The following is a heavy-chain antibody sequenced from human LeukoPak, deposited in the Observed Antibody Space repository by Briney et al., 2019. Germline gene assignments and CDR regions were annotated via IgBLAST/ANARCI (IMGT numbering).Heavy chain of an antibody. CDR3: ARGDYGEPFDY. J-gene: IGHJ4*01. V-gene: IGHV3-30*04. CDR2: ISYDGSNK. D-gene: IGHD4-17*01. Sequence: GGSLRLFCAASGFTFSSYAMHWVRQAPGKGLEWVAVISYDGSNKYYADSVKGRFTISRDNSKNTLYLQMNSLRAEDTAVYYCARGDYGEPFDYWGQEPWSPSPQ. CDR1: GFTFSSYA.